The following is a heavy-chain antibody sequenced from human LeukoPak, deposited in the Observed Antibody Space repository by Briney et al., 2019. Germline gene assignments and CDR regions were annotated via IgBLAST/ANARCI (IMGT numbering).Heavy chain of an antibody. CDR1: GYSISSGYY. Sequence: SETLSLTCAVSGYSISSGYYWGWIRQPPGKGLEWIGSIYHSGSTYYNPSLKSRVTISVDTSKNQCSLKLSSVTAADTAVYYCARLPPPRASAFDIWGQGTMVTVSS. CDR3: ARLPPPRASAFDI. V-gene: IGHV4-38-2*01. D-gene: IGHD1-26*01. J-gene: IGHJ3*02. CDR2: IYHSGST.